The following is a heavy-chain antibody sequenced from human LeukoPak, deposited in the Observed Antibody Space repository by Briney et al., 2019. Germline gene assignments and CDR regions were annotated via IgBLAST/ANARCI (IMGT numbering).Heavy chain of an antibody. J-gene: IGHJ4*02. Sequence: SETLSLTCTVSSGSISGYYWGWIRQPPGGTLEYIGHIYYTGKPDYNPSLKSRVTMSVDTSKNQFSLRLSSVTAADTAVYYCARWDCSGGTCFHLDYWGQGTLVTVSS. CDR1: SGSISGYY. CDR2: IYYTGKP. V-gene: IGHV4-59*01. D-gene: IGHD2-15*01. CDR3: ARWDCSGGTCFHLDY.